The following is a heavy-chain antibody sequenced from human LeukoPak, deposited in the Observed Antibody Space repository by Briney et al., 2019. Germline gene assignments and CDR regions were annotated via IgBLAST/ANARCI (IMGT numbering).Heavy chain of an antibody. CDR1: TYSFTSYW. CDR2: IYPGDSDT. Sequence: KDGASLKISCKGSTYSFTSYWIGWVRQMPGKGLECMGIIYPGDSDTRYSPSFQGQVTISADKSVSTAYLQWSSLKASDTAMYYCARSTRDGYNFDAFDIWGQGTMVTVSS. D-gene: IGHD5-24*01. J-gene: IGHJ3*02. CDR3: ARSTRDGYNFDAFDI. V-gene: IGHV5-51*01.